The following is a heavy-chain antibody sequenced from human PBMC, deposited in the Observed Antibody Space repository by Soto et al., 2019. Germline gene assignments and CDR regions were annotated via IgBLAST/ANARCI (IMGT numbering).Heavy chain of an antibody. CDR2: ISGSGGST. D-gene: IGHD2-2*01. V-gene: IGHV3-23*01. J-gene: IGHJ4*02. CDR3: AKVFIVVVPAAAPSFDY. CDR1: GFTFSSYA. Sequence: PGGSLRLSCAASGFTFSSYAMSWVRQAPGKGLEWVSAISGSGGSTYYADSVKGRFTISRDNSKNTLYLQMNSLRAEDTAVYYCAKVFIVVVPAAAPSFDYWGQGTLVTVSS.